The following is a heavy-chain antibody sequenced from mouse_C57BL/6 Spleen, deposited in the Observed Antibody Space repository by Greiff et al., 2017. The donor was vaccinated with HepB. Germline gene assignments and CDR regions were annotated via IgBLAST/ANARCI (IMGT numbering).Heavy chain of an antibody. D-gene: IGHD2-1*01. CDR1: GYAFSSSW. Sequence: VQLQESGPELVKPGASVKISCKASGYAFSSSWMNWVKQRPGKGLEWIGRIYPGDGDTNYNGKFKGKATLTADKSSSTAYMQLSSLTSEDSAVYFWARSPGNYDYAMDYWGQGTSVTVSS. CDR3: ARSPGNYDYAMDY. CDR2: IYPGDGDT. J-gene: IGHJ4*01. V-gene: IGHV1-82*01.